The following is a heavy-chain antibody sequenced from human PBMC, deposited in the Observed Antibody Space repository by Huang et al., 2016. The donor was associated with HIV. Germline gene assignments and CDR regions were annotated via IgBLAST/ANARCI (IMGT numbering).Heavy chain of an antibody. Sequence: QVELVQSGGEVKRPGASVRVSCKASGYVFTKYGVNWVRQAPGRGLEWMGWISDYKGNTNYAEKVQGRVTLTRDTSTTTAYMELRDVTSADTAVYYCARDHWYPLQNWFDLWGQGTLVTVSS. CDR1: GYVFTKYG. CDR2: ISDYKGNT. D-gene: IGHD1-1*01. CDR3: ARDHWYPLQNWFDL. V-gene: IGHV1-18*01. J-gene: IGHJ5*02.